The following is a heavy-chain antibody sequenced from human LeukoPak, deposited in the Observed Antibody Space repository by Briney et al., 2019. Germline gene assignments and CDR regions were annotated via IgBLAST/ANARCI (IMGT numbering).Heavy chain of an antibody. CDR1: GGTFSSYA. J-gene: IGHJ5*02. D-gene: IGHD2-2*01. CDR3: ARLEQGYCSSTSCFP. CDR2: IIPILGIA. V-gene: IGHV1-69*04. Sequence: ASVKVSCKASGGTFSSYAISWVRQAPGQGLEWMGRIIPILGIANYAQKFQGRVTITADKSTSTAYMELSSLRSEDTAVYYCARLEQGYCSSTSCFPWGQGTLVTVSP.